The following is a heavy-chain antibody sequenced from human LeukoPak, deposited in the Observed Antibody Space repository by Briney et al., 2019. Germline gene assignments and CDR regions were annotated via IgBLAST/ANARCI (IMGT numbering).Heavy chain of an antibody. CDR3: ARAELLTCWFDP. CDR2: IYYSGST. CDR1: GGSISSGDYY. Sequence: SETLSLTCTVSGGSISSGDYYWSWIRQPPGKGLEWIGYIYYSGSTYYNPPLKSRVTISVDTSKNQFSLKLSSVTAADTAVYYCARAELLTCWFDPWGQGTLVTVSS. D-gene: IGHD1-26*01. J-gene: IGHJ5*02. V-gene: IGHV4-30-4*01.